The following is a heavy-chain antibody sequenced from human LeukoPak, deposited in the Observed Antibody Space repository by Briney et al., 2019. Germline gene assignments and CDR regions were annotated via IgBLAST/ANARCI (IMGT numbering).Heavy chain of an antibody. V-gene: IGHV3-33*01. D-gene: IGHD6-13*01. Sequence: GGSLRLSCAASGFTFCSYGMHWVRQAPGKGLEWVAVIWYDGSNKYYADSVKGRFTISRDNSKNTLYLQMNSLRAEDTAVYYCAREGGIAAADTGYYGMDVWGQGTTVTVSS. CDR2: IWYDGSNK. CDR1: GFTFCSYG. J-gene: IGHJ6*02. CDR3: AREGGIAAADTGYYGMDV.